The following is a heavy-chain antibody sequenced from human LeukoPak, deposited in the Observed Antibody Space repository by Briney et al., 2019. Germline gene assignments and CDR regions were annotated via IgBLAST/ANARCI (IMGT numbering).Heavy chain of an antibody. CDR2: IWYDGSNK. J-gene: IGHJ4*02. D-gene: IGHD5-18*01. CDR3: ARARGYSCGSPFDY. V-gene: IGHV3-30*02. Sequence: PGGSLRLSCAASGFTFKNYGMHWVRQAPGKGLEWVALIWYDGSNKYYADSVKGRFTTSRDNSKNTLYLQMNSLRAEDTAVYYCARARGYSCGSPFDYWGQGTLVTVSS. CDR1: GFTFKNYG.